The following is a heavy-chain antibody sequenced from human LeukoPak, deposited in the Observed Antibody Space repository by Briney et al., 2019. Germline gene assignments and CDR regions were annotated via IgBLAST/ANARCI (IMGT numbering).Heavy chain of an antibody. CDR2: IYYSGST. J-gene: IGHJ4*02. Sequence: SETLSLTCSVSGYSISSSSYYWGWIRQPPGKGLGWIGSIYYSGSTYYNPSLKSRDTISVDTSKNQFSLKLSSVTAADTAVYYCARDVGWLQDMWGQGTLVTVSS. V-gene: IGHV4-39*07. CDR1: GYSISSSSYY. D-gene: IGHD5-24*01. CDR3: ARDVGWLQDM.